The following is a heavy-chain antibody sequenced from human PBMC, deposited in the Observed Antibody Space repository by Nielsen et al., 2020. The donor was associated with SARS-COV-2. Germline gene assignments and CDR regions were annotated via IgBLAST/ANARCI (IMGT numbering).Heavy chain of an antibody. CDR3: ATQAEGYKSPYDY. D-gene: IGHD3-10*01. CDR1: GFTFSRHA. J-gene: IGHJ4*02. Sequence: LKISCAASGFTFSRHAMTWVRQAPGKGLELVSIIGAGGDSIYYADSVKGRFTISRDNSKNTLYLQINSLRADDTAVYYCATQAEGYKSPYDYWGQGTLVTVSS. CDR2: IGAGGDSI. V-gene: IGHV3-23*01.